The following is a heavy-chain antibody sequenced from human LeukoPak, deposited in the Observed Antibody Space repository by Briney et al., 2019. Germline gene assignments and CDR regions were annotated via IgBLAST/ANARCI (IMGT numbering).Heavy chain of an antibody. CDR2: IKQDGSEK. V-gene: IGHV3-7*01. Sequence: PGGSLRLSCAASGFTFSSYWMSWVRQAPGKGLEWVANIKQDGSEKYYVYSVKGRFTISRDNAKNSLYLQMNSLRAEDTAVYYCARARYDSSGDFGYWGQGTLVTVSS. CDR3: ARARYDSSGDFGY. J-gene: IGHJ4*02. CDR1: GFTFSSYW. D-gene: IGHD3-22*01.